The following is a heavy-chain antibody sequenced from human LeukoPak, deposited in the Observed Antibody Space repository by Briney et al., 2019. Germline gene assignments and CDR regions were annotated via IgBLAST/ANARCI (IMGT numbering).Heavy chain of an antibody. CDR3: AREEGLWFGELFLAVIPYYGMDV. V-gene: IGHV3-21*01. Sequence: NPGGSLRLSCAASGFTFSSYSMNWVRQAPGKGLEWVSSISSSSSYIYYADSVKGRFTISRDNAKNSLYLQMNSLRAEDTAVYYCAREEGLWFGELFLAVIPYYGMDVWGHGTTVTVSS. CDR2: ISSSSSYI. D-gene: IGHD3-10*01. J-gene: IGHJ6*02. CDR1: GFTFSSYS.